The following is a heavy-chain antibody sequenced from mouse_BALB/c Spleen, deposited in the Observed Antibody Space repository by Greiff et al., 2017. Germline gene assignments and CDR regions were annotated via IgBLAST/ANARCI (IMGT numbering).Heavy chain of an antibody. Sequence: EVKLVESGGGLVKPGGSLKLSCAASGFTFSSYTMSWVRQTPEKRLEWVATISSGGSYTYYPDSVKGRFTISRDNAKNTLYLQMSSLKSEDTAMYYCTRVLTGTGNYFDYWGQGTTLTVSS. CDR3: TRVLTGTGNYFDY. CDR2: ISSGGSYT. V-gene: IGHV5-6-4*01. D-gene: IGHD4-1*01. J-gene: IGHJ2*01. CDR1: GFTFSSYT.